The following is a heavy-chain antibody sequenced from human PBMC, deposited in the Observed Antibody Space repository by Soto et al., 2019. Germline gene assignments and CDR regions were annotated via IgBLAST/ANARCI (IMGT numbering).Heavy chain of an antibody. CDR3: AGLLGRPFGMDV. CDR2: IYSSGNT. CDR1: GGSTSSNEYY. V-gene: IGHV4-39*01. Sequence: QLQLQESGPGLVKASETLALTCSVSGGSTSSNEYYWAWIRQPPGKGLEWIAAIYSSGNTYYNASLKSRVTVSKDTSNNLVFLKRTSVTARDTAGYYCAGLLGRPFGMDVWGQGTTVTVS. J-gene: IGHJ6*02.